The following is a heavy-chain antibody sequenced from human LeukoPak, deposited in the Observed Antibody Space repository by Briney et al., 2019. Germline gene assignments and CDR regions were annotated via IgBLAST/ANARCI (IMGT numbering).Heavy chain of an antibody. CDR3: ARHRYSSSSLNWFDP. D-gene: IGHD6-6*01. CDR1: GGSISSYY. Sequence: SETLSLTCTVSGGSISSYYWSWIRQPPGKGLEWIGYIYYSGSTNYNPSLKSRDTISVDTSKNQLSLKLSSVTAADTAVYYCARHRYSSSSLNWFDPWGQGTLVTVSS. V-gene: IGHV4-59*08. CDR2: IYYSGST. J-gene: IGHJ5*02.